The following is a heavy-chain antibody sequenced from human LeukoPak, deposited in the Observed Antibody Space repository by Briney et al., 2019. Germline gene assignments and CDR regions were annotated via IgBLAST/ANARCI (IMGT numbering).Heavy chain of an antibody. V-gene: IGHV1-2*02. CDR3: ARDGKPKILYFDP. J-gene: IGHJ5*02. Sequence: ASVKVSCKASGYTFTGYYMHWVRQAPGQGLEWMGWINPNSGGTNYAQKFQGRVTMTRDTSISTAYMELSRLRSDDTAVYYCARDGKPKILYFDPWGQGTLVTVSS. CDR1: GYTFTGYY. CDR2: INPNSGGT. D-gene: IGHD2-8*01.